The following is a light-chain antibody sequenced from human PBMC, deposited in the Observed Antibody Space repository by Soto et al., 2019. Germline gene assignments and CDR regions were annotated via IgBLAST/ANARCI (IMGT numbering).Light chain of an antibody. CDR3: CSFAGSYTLYV. CDR2: DVS. J-gene: IGLJ1*01. Sequence: QTALTQPRSVCGSPGQSVTISCTGTSSDVGGYSYVSWFQQHPGKAPKLMIYDVSKRPSGVPDRFSGSKSGNTASLTISGLQAEDEADYYCCSFAGSYTLYVFGTGTKLTVL. CDR1: SSDVGGYSY. V-gene: IGLV2-11*01.